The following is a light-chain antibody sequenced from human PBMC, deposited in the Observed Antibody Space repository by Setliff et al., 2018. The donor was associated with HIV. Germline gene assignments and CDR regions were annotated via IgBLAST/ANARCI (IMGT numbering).Light chain of an antibody. CDR1: TSDFSDYNY. Sequence: QSALTQPASVSASPGQSITISCTGTTSDFSDYNYVSWYQQHPGKAPKLIIYDVTYRPSGVSSRFSASKSGDTASLTISGLQTEGEADYFCSSYTTGTAYAIFGGGTKVTVL. CDR2: DVT. V-gene: IGLV2-14*03. J-gene: IGLJ2*01. CDR3: SSYTTGTAYAI.